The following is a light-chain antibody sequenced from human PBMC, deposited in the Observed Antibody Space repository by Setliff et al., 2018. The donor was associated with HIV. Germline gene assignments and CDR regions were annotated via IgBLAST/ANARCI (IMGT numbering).Light chain of an antibody. CDR3: QSYDSDIVV. CDR1: SGSVASNY. Sequence: NFMLTQPHSVSESPGKTVTISCTRSSGSVASNYVQWYLQRPGSSPTTVIYEDDKGPSGVPDRFSGSLDTSSNSAALTISGLKAEDEADYYCQSYDSDIVVFGGGTKVTVL. J-gene: IGLJ3*02. V-gene: IGLV6-57*01. CDR2: EDD.